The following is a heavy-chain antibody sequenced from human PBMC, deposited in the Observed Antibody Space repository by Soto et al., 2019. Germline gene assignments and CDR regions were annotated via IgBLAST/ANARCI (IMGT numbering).Heavy chain of an antibody. D-gene: IGHD3-22*01. CDR1: GGTFSTYG. Sequence: QVQLVQSGAEVKKGGSSVKVSCKASGGTFSTYGIGWVRQAPGQGLEWMGGIIPMFGSAKYAQKFQGRVTITADESTNTLYMELSSLRSEDTAVYYCARGTFYYDSSGYRHFDYWGQGTLLTVSS. V-gene: IGHV1-69*01. J-gene: IGHJ4*02. CDR2: IIPMFGSA. CDR3: ARGTFYYDSSGYRHFDY.